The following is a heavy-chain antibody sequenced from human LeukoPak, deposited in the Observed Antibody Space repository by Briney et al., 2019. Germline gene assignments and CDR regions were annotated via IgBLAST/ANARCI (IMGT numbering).Heavy chain of an antibody. V-gene: IGHV4-4*07. D-gene: IGHD5-12*01. CDR2: IYPSGNT. CDR1: GGSFSNHF. CDR3: ARALGIGVAPDY. Sequence: SETLSLTCSVSGGSFSNHFWSWVRQPAGKGLEWIGRIYPSGNTNYNPSLKSRVTMSVDTSKNQFSLKLFSVTAADTAVYYCARALGIGVAPDYWGQGTLVTVSS. J-gene: IGHJ4*02.